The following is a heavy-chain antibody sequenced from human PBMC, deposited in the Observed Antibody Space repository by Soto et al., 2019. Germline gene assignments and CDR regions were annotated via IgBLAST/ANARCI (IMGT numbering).Heavy chain of an antibody. D-gene: IGHD3-10*01. CDR1: GFSLNTGGVG. CDR2: IYWDDDE. Sequence: ITLKESGPTLVKPTQTLTLTCTFSGFSLNTGGVGVGWVRQPRGKAMEWLALIYWDDDERYRPSLRSRLNNTKDTINYQVVLTMTNMDPEDTATYYCVRNWRYYGGDYYYGMDAWGQGTTVTVSS. V-gene: IGHV2-5*02. CDR3: VRNWRYYGGDYYYGMDA. J-gene: IGHJ6*02.